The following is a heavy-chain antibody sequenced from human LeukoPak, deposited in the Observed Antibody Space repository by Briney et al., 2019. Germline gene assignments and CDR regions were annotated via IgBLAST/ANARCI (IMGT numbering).Heavy chain of an antibody. CDR2: ISAYNGNT. CDR1: GYTFTSYG. V-gene: IGHV1-18*01. CDR3: ARDGGIAAAGTYNWFDP. D-gene: IGHD6-13*01. J-gene: IGHJ5*02. Sequence: ASVKVSCKASGYTFTSYGISWVRQAPGQGLEWMGWISAYNGNTNYAQKLQGRVTMTRDTSTSTVYMELSSLRSEDTAVYYCARDGGIAAAGTYNWFDPWGQGTLVTVSS.